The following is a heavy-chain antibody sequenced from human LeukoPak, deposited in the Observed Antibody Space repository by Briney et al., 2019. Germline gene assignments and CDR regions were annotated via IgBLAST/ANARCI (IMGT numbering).Heavy chain of an antibody. CDR3: ARDCGGDCYPLDAFDI. CDR1: GASISDYS. V-gene: IGHV4-4*07. D-gene: IGHD2-21*01. J-gene: IGHJ3*02. Sequence: SEALSLTCTVSGASISDYSWSWIRQPAGKRLEWIGRIFTSGSTIYNPSLKSRVDMSVDMSKNQFSLKLSSVTAADTAVYYCARDCGGDCYPLDAFDIWGQGTMVTVSS. CDR2: IFTSGST.